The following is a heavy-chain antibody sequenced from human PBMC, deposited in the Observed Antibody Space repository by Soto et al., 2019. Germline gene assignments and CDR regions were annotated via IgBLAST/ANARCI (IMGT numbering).Heavy chain of an antibody. V-gene: IGHV3-30-3*01. CDR1: GFTFSTYA. CDR2: VTSDGSNK. J-gene: IGHJ3*01. Sequence: PGGSLRLSCAASGFTFSTYALHWVRQAPGKGLEWVATVTSDGSNKYHADSVEGRFTISRDDSKNTLYLQLNSLRAEDTAVYYCGRITLKTSVDTFDFWGQGTMVTVS. D-gene: IGHD3-22*01. CDR3: GRITLKTSVDTFDF.